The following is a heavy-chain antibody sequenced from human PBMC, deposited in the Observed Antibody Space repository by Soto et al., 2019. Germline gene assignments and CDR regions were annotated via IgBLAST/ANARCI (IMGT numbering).Heavy chain of an antibody. CDR2: ISGSGGST. J-gene: IGHJ4*02. CDR1: GFTFSSYA. CDR3: TKSTGGSCYSGGDY. Sequence: PGGSLGLSCAASGFTFSSYAMSWVRQAPGNGLEWVSAISGSGGSTSYADSVKGRFTISRDDSKNTLYLQMNSLRAEDTAVYYCTKSTGGSCYSGGDYWGQGTLVTVSS. D-gene: IGHD2-15*01. V-gene: IGHV3-23*01.